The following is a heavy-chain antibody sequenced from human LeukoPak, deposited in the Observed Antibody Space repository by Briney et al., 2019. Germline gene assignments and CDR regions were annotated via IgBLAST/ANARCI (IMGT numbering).Heavy chain of an antibody. D-gene: IGHD1-1*01. CDR2: IWYDGSKK. Sequence: GGSLRLSCAASGYTFSSHGMNWVRQAPGKGLEWVAVIWYDGSKKYYADSVKGRFTISRDDSKNTPYLQVNSLRAEDTAVYYCARDLGNWNEGRVELDHWGQGTLVTVSS. V-gene: IGHV3-33*01. CDR3: ARDLGNWNEGRVELDH. J-gene: IGHJ4*02. CDR1: GYTFSSHG.